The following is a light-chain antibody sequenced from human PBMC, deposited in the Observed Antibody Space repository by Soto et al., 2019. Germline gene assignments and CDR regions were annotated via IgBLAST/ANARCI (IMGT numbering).Light chain of an antibody. J-gene: IGKJ4*01. CDR2: DVS. V-gene: IGKV3-11*01. Sequence: EIVLTQSPATLSLSPGERATLSCRASQSVDGYVAWSQQKPGQAPSLLIYDVSNRAVGVPARFSGSGSGTDYTLTINSLEPEDFAVYYCQQRRDWPLTFGGGTKVEI. CDR3: QQRRDWPLT. CDR1: QSVDGY.